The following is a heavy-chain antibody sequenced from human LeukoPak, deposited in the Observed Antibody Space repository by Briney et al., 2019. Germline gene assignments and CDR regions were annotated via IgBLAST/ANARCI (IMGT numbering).Heavy chain of an antibody. D-gene: IGHD4-17*01. CDR3: ARAAGVGYGDNHGWGRYYFDY. CDR1: GFKFSDSW. Sequence: GGSLRLSCAASGFKFSDSWMSWVRQAPGKGPEWVANIKKDGSEEHYLDSVKGRFTVSRDNARNSLFLQMNSLRVEDTAVYYCARAAGVGYGDNHGWGRYYFDYWGQGTLVTVSS. CDR2: IKKDGSEE. J-gene: IGHJ4*02. V-gene: IGHV3-7*04.